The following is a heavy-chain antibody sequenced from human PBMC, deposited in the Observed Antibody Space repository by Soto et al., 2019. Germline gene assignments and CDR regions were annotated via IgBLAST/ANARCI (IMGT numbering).Heavy chain of an antibody. V-gene: IGHV3-30*03. CDR3: SRGIRGGLDV. CDR2: ISYDGRNK. D-gene: IGHD2-21*01. CDR1: GFVSNDYD. J-gene: IGHJ4*02. Sequence: QVQQAESGGGVVQPGRSLRLSCATSGFVSNDYDIHWVRQAPGKGLAWLASISYDGRNKYYADSVKGRFTISRDNSKNPPSLHMNSLGAEDRAVYYCSRGIRGGLDVWGPGTLVTVSS.